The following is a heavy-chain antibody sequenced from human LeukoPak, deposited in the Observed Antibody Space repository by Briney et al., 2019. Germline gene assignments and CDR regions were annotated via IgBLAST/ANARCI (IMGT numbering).Heavy chain of an antibody. V-gene: IGHV3-30*02. CDR2: IRYDGSNK. Sequence: GGSLRLSCAASGFTFSSYGMHWVRQAPGKGLEWVAFIRYDGSNKYYADSVKGRFTISRDNSKNTLYLQMNSLRAEDTAAYYCAKDSPITMIVVVITTRLFDYWGQGTLVTVSS. J-gene: IGHJ4*02. D-gene: IGHD3-22*01. CDR3: AKDSPITMIVVVITTRLFDY. CDR1: GFTFSSYG.